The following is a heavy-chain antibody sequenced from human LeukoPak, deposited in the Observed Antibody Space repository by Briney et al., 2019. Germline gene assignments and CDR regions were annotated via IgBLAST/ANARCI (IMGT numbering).Heavy chain of an antibody. CDR1: GYTFTNYY. J-gene: IGHJ4*02. V-gene: IGHV1-46*01. CDR3: PRDLGGGELPIALH. D-gene: IGHD1-26*01. Sequence: ASVKVSCKASGYTFTNYYMHWVRQAPGQGLEWMGIINPSGGSTTYAEKFQDRVTTTRDTSTSTIYMELSSLRSEDTAVYYCPRDLGGGELPIALHWGQGNLLIVSP. CDR2: INPSGGST.